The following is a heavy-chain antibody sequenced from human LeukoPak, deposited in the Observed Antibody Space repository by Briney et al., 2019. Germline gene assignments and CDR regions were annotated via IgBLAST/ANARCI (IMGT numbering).Heavy chain of an antibody. D-gene: IGHD3-22*01. J-gene: IGHJ6*03. CDR1: GFTLSSYS. CDR2: ISSSSSYI. Sequence: GGSLRLSCAASGFTLSSYSMNWVRQAPGRGLEWVSSISSSSSYISYAHSVRGSVTLSRDNAKNSLYLQMNSLRAEDTAVYYCAREYYDSSGSSYYMDVWGKGTTVTVSS. CDR3: AREYYDSSGSSYYMDV. V-gene: IGHV3-21*01.